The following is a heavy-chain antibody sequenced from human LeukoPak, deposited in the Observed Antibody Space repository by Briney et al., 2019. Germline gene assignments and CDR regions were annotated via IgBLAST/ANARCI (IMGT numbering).Heavy chain of an antibody. D-gene: IGHD3-10*01. V-gene: IGHV3-48*03. Sequence: PSGTLTLSCAASGFTISSYEWNWVRQAPGKGLEWVSYISSSGSTIYYPDSVKGRFTISRDNAKKSLYLQMNSLRDEDTAVYYCAELGITMIGGVWGKGKTVTMSS. CDR3: AELGITMIGGV. CDR1: GFTISSYE. J-gene: IGHJ6*04. CDR2: ISSSGSTI.